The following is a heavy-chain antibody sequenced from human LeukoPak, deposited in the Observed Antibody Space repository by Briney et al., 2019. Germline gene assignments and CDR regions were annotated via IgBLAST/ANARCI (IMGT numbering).Heavy chain of an antibody. V-gene: IGHV3-74*01. J-gene: IGHJ5*02. CDR3: ARDLGQYYDTSDNWFDP. D-gene: IGHD3-22*01. CDR2: INSDGINT. Sequence: PGGSLRLSCAASGSTFSNYWMHWVRQAPGKGLVWVSRINSDGINTSYADSVKGRFTISRDNAKNTLNLQMNSLRAEDTAVYYCARDLGQYYDTSDNWFDPWGKGTLVTVSS. CDR1: GSTFSNYW.